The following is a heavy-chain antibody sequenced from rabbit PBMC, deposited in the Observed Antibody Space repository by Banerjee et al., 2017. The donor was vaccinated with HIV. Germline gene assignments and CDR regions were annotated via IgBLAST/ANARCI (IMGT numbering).Heavy chain of an antibody. V-gene: IGHV1S43*01. CDR2: INSGSGGA. Sequence: QEQLEESGGDLVKPGASLTLTCKASGVDFSSNYWICWVRQAPGKGLEWIGCINSGSGGAYYASWAKGRFSISRSTSLNTVTLQMTSLTAADTATYFCARDLSSSGWSDFALWGQGTLVTVS. CDR3: ARDLSSSGWSDFAL. J-gene: IGHJ3*01. CDR1: GVDFSSNYW. D-gene: IGHD4-1*01.